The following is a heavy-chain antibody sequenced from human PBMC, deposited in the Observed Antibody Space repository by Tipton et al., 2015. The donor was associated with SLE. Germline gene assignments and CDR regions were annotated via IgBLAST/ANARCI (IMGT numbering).Heavy chain of an antibody. CDR1: SSYA. V-gene: IGHV4-39*07. CDR2: IYSSGST. J-gene: IGHJ4*02. Sequence: SSYAMHWVRQPPGKGLEWVGTIYSSGSTYYNPSLKSRVTVSVDRTKNQFSLIVSSVTAADTAVYYCARAPPGNFWSAYYSGSPFDYWGQGTLVTVSP. CDR3: ARAPPGNFWSAYYSGSPFDY. D-gene: IGHD3-3*01.